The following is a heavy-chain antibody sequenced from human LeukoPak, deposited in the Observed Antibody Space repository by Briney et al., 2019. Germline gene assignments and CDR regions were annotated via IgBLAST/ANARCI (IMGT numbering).Heavy chain of an antibody. Sequence: SETLSLTCTVSGGSISSGGYYWSWIRQPPGKGLEWIGYIYHSGSTYYNPSLKSRVTISVDRSKNQFSLKLSSVTAADTAVYYCARDSYCSSTSCYTRDAFDIWGQGTMVTVSS. D-gene: IGHD2-2*02. V-gene: IGHV4-30-2*01. CDR2: IYHSGST. CDR3: ARDSYCSSTSCYTRDAFDI. CDR1: GGSISSGGYY. J-gene: IGHJ3*02.